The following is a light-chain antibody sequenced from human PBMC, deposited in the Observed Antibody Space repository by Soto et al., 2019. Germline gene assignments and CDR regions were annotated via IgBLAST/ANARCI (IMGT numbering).Light chain of an antibody. CDR2: EGS. Sequence: QSALTQPASVSGSPGQSITISCTGTRSDVGSYNLVSWYQQHPGTAPKLMIYEGSKRPSGVSNRFSGSKSGNTASLTISGLQAEDEADYYCCSYAGSSTVVFGGGTKLTVL. CDR3: CSYAGSSTVV. J-gene: IGLJ2*01. V-gene: IGLV2-23*01. CDR1: RSDVGSYNL.